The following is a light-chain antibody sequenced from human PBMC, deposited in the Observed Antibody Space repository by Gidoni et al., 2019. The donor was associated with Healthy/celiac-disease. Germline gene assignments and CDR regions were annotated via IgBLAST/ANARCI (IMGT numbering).Light chain of an antibody. CDR1: QSLLHSNGYNY. Sequence: DIGITPSPLSLPVTPGGPASTPCRSSQSLLHSNGYNYLDWYLQQQAQSPQFLISLGSNRASGVPDRFSCSGSGTDFTLNISRVEAEDVGVYYCRQALPTSFGPXTKVDIK. V-gene: IGKV2-28*01. CDR3: RQALPTS. J-gene: IGKJ3*01. CDR2: LGS.